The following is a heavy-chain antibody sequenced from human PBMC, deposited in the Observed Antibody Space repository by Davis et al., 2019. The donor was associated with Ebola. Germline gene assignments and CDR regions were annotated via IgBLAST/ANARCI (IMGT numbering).Heavy chain of an antibody. D-gene: IGHD6-19*01. CDR3: AGGSGWIIDY. CDR2: IKQDGSEK. Sequence: GESLKISCAASGFTFSSYSMNWVRQAPGKGLEWVANIKQDGSEKNYVDSVKGRFTISRDNAKNSLNLQMNSLRAEDTAVYYCAGGSGWIIDYWGQGTLVTVSS. V-gene: IGHV3-7*01. J-gene: IGHJ4*02. CDR1: GFTFSSYS.